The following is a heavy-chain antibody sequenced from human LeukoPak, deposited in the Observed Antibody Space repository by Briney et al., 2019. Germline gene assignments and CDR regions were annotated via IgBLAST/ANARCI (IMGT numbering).Heavy chain of an antibody. J-gene: IGHJ3*02. D-gene: IGHD3-10*01. V-gene: IGHV4-39*01. Sequence: PSETLSLTCTVSGGSIRSSTYSWGWIRQPPGKGLEWIGNIYYSGSTFYNPSLKTRVTISRDMSKNQFSLKLSSVTAADTAMFYCASDAGGGGAFDIWGQGTMVTVSS. CDR1: GGSIRSSTYS. CDR3: ASDAGGGGAFDI. CDR2: IYYSGST.